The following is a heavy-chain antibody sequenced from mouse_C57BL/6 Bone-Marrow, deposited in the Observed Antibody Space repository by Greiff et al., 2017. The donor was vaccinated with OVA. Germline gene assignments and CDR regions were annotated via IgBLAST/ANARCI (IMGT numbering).Heavy chain of an antibody. J-gene: IGHJ1*03. V-gene: IGHV5-4*03. D-gene: IGHD1-1*01. CDR2: ISDGGSYT. CDR3: ARYYGSSSHWYFDV. Sequence: DVKLVESGGGLVKPGGSLKLSCAASGFTFSSYAMSWVRQTPEKRLEWVATISDGGSYTYYPDNVKGRFTISRDNAKNNLYLQMSHLKSEDTAMYYCARYYGSSSHWYFDVWGTGTTVTVSS. CDR1: GFTFSSYA.